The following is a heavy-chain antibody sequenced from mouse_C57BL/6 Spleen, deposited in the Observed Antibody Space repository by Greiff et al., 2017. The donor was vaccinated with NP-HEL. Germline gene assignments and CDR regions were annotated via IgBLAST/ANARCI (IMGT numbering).Heavy chain of an antibody. CDR3: ARGAYGDAMDY. CDR2: IYPRSGNT. CDR1: GYTFTSYG. D-gene: IGHD1-1*01. Sequence: VQLQESGAELARPGASVKLSCKASGYTFTSYGISWVKQRTGQGLEWIGEIYPRSGNTYYNEKFKGKATLTADKSSSTADMELRILTSEDSAVYFCARGAYGDAMDYWGQGTSVTVSS. J-gene: IGHJ4*01. V-gene: IGHV1-81*01.